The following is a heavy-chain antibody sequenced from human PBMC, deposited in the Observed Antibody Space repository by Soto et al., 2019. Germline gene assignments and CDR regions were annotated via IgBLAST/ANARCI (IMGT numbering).Heavy chain of an antibody. Sequence: QVQLVQSGAEVKKPGSSVKVSCKASGVTFTRQDMRWVRQAPVQGLEWMGGIIHIFGTPQYAEKFQERVTITAEESTSTAYMELRSLTSEDTAVDYCATNEGRDGYSFDYWGQGTLVTVSS. J-gene: IGHJ4*02. CDR2: IIHIFGTP. CDR3: ATNEGRDGYSFDY. CDR1: GVTFTRQD. D-gene: IGHD5-12*01. V-gene: IGHV1-69*01.